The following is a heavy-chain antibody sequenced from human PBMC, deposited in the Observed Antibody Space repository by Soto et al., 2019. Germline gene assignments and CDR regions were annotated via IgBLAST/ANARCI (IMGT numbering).Heavy chain of an antibody. CDR1: GGSISGGGYY. V-gene: IGHV4-31*03. Sequence: QVQLQQSGPGLVKPSQTLSLTCTVSGGSISGGGYYWSWIRQHPGKGLEWIGYIYYSGSTYYNPSLKGRVIMSLDTSKNQFSLKLSSVTAADTAVYYCARGTEAAFYNYGMDVWGQGTTVTVSS. D-gene: IGHD1-1*01. J-gene: IGHJ6*02. CDR3: ARGTEAAFYNYGMDV. CDR2: IYYSGST.